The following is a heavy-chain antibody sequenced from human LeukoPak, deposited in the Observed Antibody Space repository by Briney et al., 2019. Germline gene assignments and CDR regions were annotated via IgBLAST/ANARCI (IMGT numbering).Heavy chain of an antibody. CDR2: ILYTGST. V-gene: IGHV4-39*01. Sequence: SETLSLTCTVSGGSISSSSYYWAWIRQSPGKDLEWIGSILYTGSTFYNPSLKSRITIYADTSKNQFSLKLTSVTAADTAVYYCARRRIVATIDYWGQGTLVTVSS. J-gene: IGHJ4*02. CDR1: GGSISSSSYY. CDR3: ARRRIVATIDY. D-gene: IGHD5-12*01.